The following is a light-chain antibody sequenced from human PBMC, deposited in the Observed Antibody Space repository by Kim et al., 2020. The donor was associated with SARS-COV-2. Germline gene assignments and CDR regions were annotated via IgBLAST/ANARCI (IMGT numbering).Light chain of an antibody. V-gene: IGKV3-20*01. CDR2: GAS. Sequence: SPGERATLSCTASQTISGNYLAWYQQTPGQAPRVLIHGASSRATGIPYRFSGSGSGTDFTLTISRLEPEDFAVYYCQQYGGSPWTFGHGTKVEIK. J-gene: IGKJ1*01. CDR1: QTISGNY. CDR3: QQYGGSPWT.